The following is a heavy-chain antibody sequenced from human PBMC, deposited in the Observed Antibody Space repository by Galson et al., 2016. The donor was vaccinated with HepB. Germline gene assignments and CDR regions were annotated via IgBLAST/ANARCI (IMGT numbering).Heavy chain of an antibody. CDR1: GFSLSTSGMA. Sequence: PALVKPTQTLTMTCTFSGFSLSTSGMAVSWIRQLPGKALEWLAVIDWNGNKFYSPSLTTRLTIPKDPSKNQVVLTLTNMDPVDTATYFCARYLRSHGYYVMDVWGQGTTVTVSS. CDR2: IDWNGNK. CDR3: ARYLRSHGYYVMDV. J-gene: IGHJ6*02. D-gene: IGHD4-17*01. V-gene: IGHV2-70*01.